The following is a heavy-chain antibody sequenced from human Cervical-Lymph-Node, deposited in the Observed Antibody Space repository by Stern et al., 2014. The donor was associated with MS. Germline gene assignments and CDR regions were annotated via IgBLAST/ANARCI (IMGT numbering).Heavy chain of an antibody. CDR2: TNPLFGTT. V-gene: IGHV1-69*01. J-gene: IGHJ4*02. Sequence: VQLVQSGAEVKKPGSSVTVSCKASGGTFSNYAITWFRQAPGRGLEWMRDTNPLFGTTNYAQKFQGRVTMTAHESTATAYMELSGLRSEDTAVYYCAGDRHSSGFDHCGQGTLVTVSS. CDR3: AGDRHSSGFDH. CDR1: GGTFSNYA. D-gene: IGHD3-22*01.